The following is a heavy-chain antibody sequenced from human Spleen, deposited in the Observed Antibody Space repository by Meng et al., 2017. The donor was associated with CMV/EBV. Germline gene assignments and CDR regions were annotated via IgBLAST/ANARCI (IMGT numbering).Heavy chain of an antibody. J-gene: IGHJ4*02. CDR2: INHSGST. V-gene: IGHV4-34*01. Sequence: SETLSLTCAVYGGSFSGYYWSWIRQPPGKGLEWIGEINHSGSTNYNPSLKSRVTISVDTSKNQFSLKLSSVTAADTAVYYCARDAGFWSGINYFDYWGQGALVTVSS. CDR1: GGSFSGYY. D-gene: IGHD3-3*01. CDR3: ARDAGFWSGINYFDY.